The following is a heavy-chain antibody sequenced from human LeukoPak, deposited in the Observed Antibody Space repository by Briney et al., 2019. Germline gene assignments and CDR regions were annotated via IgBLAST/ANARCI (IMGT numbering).Heavy chain of an antibody. J-gene: IGHJ4*02. V-gene: IGHV4-4*07. CDR1: GGSISSYY. CDR3: ARQYGSGSSYTPVVDL. Sequence: PSETLSLTCTVSGGSISSYYWSWIRQPAGKGLEWIGRIYATGSTYYNPSLKSRVTISVDTSRNQFSLKLSSLTAAETAVYYCARQYGSGSSYTPVVDLWGQGTLVTVSS. D-gene: IGHD3-10*01. CDR2: IYATGST.